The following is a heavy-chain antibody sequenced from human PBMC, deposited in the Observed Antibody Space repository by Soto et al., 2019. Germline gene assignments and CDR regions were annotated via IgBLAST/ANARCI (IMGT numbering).Heavy chain of an antibody. D-gene: IGHD2-15*01. CDR2: ISTSGSTM. J-gene: IGHJ4*02. V-gene: IGHV3-11*01. CDR1: GFIFSDYY. CDR3: AGRYGGNPSGFDY. Sequence: QVQLVESGGGLVKPGGSLRLSCAASGFIFSDYYMTWVRQAPGKGLEWVSYISTSGSTMYYADSVKGRFTISRDNAKNSLYLQMNSLRAEDTAVYYCAGRYGGNPSGFDYWGQGTLVTVSS.